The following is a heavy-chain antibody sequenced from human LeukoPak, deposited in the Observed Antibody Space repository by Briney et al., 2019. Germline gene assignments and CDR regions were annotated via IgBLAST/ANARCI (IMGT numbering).Heavy chain of an antibody. D-gene: IGHD3-22*01. V-gene: IGHV3-48*01. CDR2: ISSSSSTI. CDR1: GFTFSNYN. CDR3: ARDRSSGYSYTTDY. J-gene: IGHJ4*02. Sequence: GGSLRLSCAASGFTFSNYNMNWVRQAPGKGPEWVSYISSSSSTIYYADSVKGRFTISRDNAKNSLYLQMNSLRAEDTAVYYCARDRSSGYSYTTDYWGQGTLVTVSS.